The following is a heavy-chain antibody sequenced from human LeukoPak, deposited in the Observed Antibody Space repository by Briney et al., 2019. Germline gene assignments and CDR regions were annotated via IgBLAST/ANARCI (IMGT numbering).Heavy chain of an antibody. V-gene: IGHV4-61*01. CDR1: GYSISSGYY. J-gene: IGHJ5*02. CDR2: IYYSGST. CDR3: ARDLYGSGSYYNSNWFDP. D-gene: IGHD3-10*01. Sequence: ETLSLTCTVSGYSISSGYYWGWIRQPPGKGLEWIGYIYYSGSTNYNPSLKSRVTISVDTSKNQFSLKLSSVTAADTAVYYCARDLYGSGSYYNSNWFDPWGQGTLVTVSS.